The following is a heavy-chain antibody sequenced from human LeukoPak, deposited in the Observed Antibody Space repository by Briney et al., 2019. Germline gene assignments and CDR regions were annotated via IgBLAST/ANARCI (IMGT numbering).Heavy chain of an antibody. CDR1: GFTFSSYA. CDR2: ISYDGSNK. Sequence: PGGSLRLSCAASGFTFSSYAMHWVRQAPGKGLEWVAVISYDGSNKYYADSVKGRFTISRDNSKNTLYLQMSSLRAEDTAVYYCAGIAANDYWGQGTLVTVSS. D-gene: IGHD6-25*01. V-gene: IGHV3-30-3*01. J-gene: IGHJ4*02. CDR3: AGIAANDY.